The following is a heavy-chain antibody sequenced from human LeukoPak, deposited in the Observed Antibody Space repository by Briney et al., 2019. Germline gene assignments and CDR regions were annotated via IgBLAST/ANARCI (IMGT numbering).Heavy chain of an antibody. D-gene: IGHD3-10*01. J-gene: IGHJ4*02. V-gene: IGHV3-30*18. Sequence: GRSLRLSCAASGFTFSSYGMHWVRQAPGKGLEWVAVISYDGSNKYYADSVEGRFTISRDNSKNTLYLQMNSLRAEDTAVYYCAKGNLLWFGELYTHDYWGQGTLVTVSS. CDR3: AKGNLLWFGELYTHDY. CDR1: GFTFSSYG. CDR2: ISYDGSNK.